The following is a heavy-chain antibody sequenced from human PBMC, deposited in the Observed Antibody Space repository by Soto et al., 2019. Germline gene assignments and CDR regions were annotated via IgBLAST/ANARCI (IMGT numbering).Heavy chain of an antibody. CDR2: FDPEDGET. Sequence: ASVKVSCKVSGYTLTELSMHWVRQAPGKGLEWMGGFDPEDGETIYAQKFQGRVTMTEDTSTDTAYMELSSLRSEDTAVYYCASHYGDYGYYYYGMDVWGQGTTVTVSS. V-gene: IGHV1-24*01. D-gene: IGHD4-17*01. CDR3: ASHYGDYGYYYYGMDV. J-gene: IGHJ6*02. CDR1: GYTLTELS.